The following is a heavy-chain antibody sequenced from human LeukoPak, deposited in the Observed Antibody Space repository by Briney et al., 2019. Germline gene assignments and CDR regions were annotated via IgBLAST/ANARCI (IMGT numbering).Heavy chain of an antibody. V-gene: IGHV3-21*01. J-gene: IGHJ4*02. CDR2: ITSSSHM. D-gene: IGHD3-10*01. CDR1: GFTFKIDS. Sequence: GGSLRLSCAASGFTFKIDSMNWVRQAPGKGLEWVSSITSSSHMYYADSVKGRFTISRDNAKNSLYLQMNTLRAEDTTVYYCARDDTSAPFLDYWGQGTLVTVSS. CDR3: ARDDTSAPFLDY.